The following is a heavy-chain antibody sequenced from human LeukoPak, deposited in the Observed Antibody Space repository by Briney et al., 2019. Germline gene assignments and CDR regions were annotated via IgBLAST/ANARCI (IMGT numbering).Heavy chain of an antibody. J-gene: IGHJ4*02. Sequence: GGSLRLSCAASGFTFSSYSMDWVRQAPGKGLEWVANIKQDGSEKYYVDSVKGRFTISRDNAKNSLYLQMNSLRAEDTAVYYCARAASTYVGTGFDYWGQGTLVTVSP. V-gene: IGHV3-7*01. CDR3: ARAASTYVGTGFDY. CDR2: IKQDGSEK. CDR1: GFTFSSYS. D-gene: IGHD3-10*01.